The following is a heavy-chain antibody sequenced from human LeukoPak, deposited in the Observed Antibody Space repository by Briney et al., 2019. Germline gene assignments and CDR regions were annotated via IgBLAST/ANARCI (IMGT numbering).Heavy chain of an antibody. CDR2: IYYSGST. J-gene: IGHJ6*03. V-gene: IGHV4-59*08. CDR1: GGSFNTYY. Sequence: ASETLSLTCTVSGGSFNTYYWSWIRQPPGKGLEWLGYIYYSGSTNYNPSLKSRVTISVDTSKNQFSLKLSSVTAADTAVYYCARTYCGGDCRGYYYHYYMDVWGKGTTVTISS. D-gene: IGHD2-21*02. CDR3: ARTYCGGDCRGYYYHYYMDV.